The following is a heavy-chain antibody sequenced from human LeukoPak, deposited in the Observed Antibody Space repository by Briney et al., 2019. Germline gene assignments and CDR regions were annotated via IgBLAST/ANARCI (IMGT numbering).Heavy chain of an antibody. D-gene: IGHD5-18*01. V-gene: IGHV3-64D*06. CDR2: ISSNGGST. Sequence: GESLRLSCSASGFTFSSYAMHWVRQAPGKGLEYVSAISSNGGSTYYADSVKGRFTISRDNSKNTLYLQMSSLRAEDTAVYYCVKSVDTAMPWFFDYWGQGTLVTVSS. J-gene: IGHJ4*02. CDR1: GFTFSSYA. CDR3: VKSVDTAMPWFFDY.